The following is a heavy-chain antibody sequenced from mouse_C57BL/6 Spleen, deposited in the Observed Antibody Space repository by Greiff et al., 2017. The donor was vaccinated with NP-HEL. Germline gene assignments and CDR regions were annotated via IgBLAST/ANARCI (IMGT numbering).Heavy chain of an antibody. J-gene: IGHJ4*01. D-gene: IGHD1-1*01. CDR3: ARYHYGSRNYAMDY. CDR2: IYPGSGST. Sequence: VQLQQPGAELVKPGASVKMSCKASGYTFTSYWITWVKQRPGQGLEWIGDIYPGSGSTNYNEKFKSKATLTVDTSSSTAYMQLSSLTSEDAAVYYCARYHYGSRNYAMDYWGQGTSVTVSS. V-gene: IGHV1-55*01. CDR1: GYTFTSYW.